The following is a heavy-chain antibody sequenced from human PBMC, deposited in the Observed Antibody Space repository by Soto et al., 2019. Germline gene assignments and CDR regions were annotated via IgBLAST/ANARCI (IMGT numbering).Heavy chain of an antibody. Sequence: PGGSLRLSCVASGFTFRNYALSWVRQAPGKGLEWVSYISSSSSSSSSYTNYADSVKGRFTISRDNAKNSLYLQMNSLRAEDTAVYYCARAYCSSTSCHDYWGQGTLVTVSS. CDR2: ISSSSSSSSSYT. CDR1: GFTFRNYA. V-gene: IGHV3-11*05. J-gene: IGHJ4*02. CDR3: ARAYCSSTSCHDY. D-gene: IGHD2-2*01.